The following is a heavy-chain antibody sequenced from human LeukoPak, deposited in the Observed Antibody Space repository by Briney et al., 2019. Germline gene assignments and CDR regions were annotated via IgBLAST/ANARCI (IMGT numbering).Heavy chain of an antibody. CDR2: ISYDGSNK. CDR1: GFTFSSYG. CDR3: ARSGNYYDSTLDY. Sequence: GGSLRLSCAASGFTFSSYGMHWVRQAPGKGLEWVAVISYDGSNKYYADSVKGRFTISRDNSKNTLYLQMNSLRAEDTAVYYCARSGNYYDSTLDYWGQGTLVTVSS. V-gene: IGHV3-30*03. D-gene: IGHD3-22*01. J-gene: IGHJ4*02.